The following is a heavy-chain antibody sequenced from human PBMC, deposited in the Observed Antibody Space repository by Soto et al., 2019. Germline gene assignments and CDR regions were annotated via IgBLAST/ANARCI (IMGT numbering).Heavy chain of an antibody. D-gene: IGHD4-17*01. CDR3: ARVRGMTTATKDRGLDV. CDR1: DGSISSSSYH. V-gene: IGHV4-39*01. Sequence: QLQLQESGPGLVKPSETLSLTCSVSDGSISSSSYHWGWIRQPPGKGLEWIGAMHYSGNTYYNPSLKSRLTISVDTSMNQFSLKLNSATAADTAVYYCARVRGMTTATKDRGLDVWGQGTTVIVSS. CDR2: MHYSGNT. J-gene: IGHJ6*02.